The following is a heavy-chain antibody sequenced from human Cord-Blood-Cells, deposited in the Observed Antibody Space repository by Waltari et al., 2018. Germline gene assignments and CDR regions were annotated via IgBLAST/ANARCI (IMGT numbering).Heavy chain of an antibody. CDR3: ARDKFHQTGEEPDAFDI. V-gene: IGHV3-48*01. Sequence: EVQLVESGGGLVQPGGSLRPSCAASGFTFSRYSMNWVRQAPWKGLVWVSYISSSSSTIYYADSVKGRFTISRDNAKNSLYLQMNSLRAEDTAVYYCARDKFHQTGEEPDAFDIWGQGTMVTVSS. D-gene: IGHD7-27*01. CDR2: ISSSSSTI. J-gene: IGHJ3*02. CDR1: GFTFSRYS.